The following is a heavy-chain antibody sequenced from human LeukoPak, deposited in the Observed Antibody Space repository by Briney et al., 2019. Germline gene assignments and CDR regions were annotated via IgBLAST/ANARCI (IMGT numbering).Heavy chain of an antibody. CDR3: ARLVVPAARGDYYYYGMDV. CDR1: GGTFSRYA. CDR2: IIPIFGTP. D-gene: IGHD2-2*01. V-gene: IGHV1-69*06. J-gene: IGHJ6*04. Sequence: GSSVKVSCKASGGTFSRYAISWVRQAPGQGLEWMGGIIPIFGTPNYAQKFQGRVTITADKTTSTVYMDVSSPRSEDTGVYYCARLVVPAARGDYYYYGMDVWGKGTTVIVSS.